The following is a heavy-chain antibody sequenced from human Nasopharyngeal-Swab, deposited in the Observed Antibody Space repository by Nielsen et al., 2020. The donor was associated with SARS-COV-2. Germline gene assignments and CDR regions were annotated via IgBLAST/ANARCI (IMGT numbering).Heavy chain of an antibody. Sequence: SETLSLTCTVSGDSIRSYYWSWIRQPPGKGLEWIGYIYYSGTTNYNPSLKSRVSISVDTSKNQFSLRLSSVTAADTAVYYCARGRLPGGDYENYWGQGTLVTVSS. D-gene: IGHD4-17*01. V-gene: IGHV4-59*01. J-gene: IGHJ4*02. CDR1: GDSIRSYY. CDR2: IYYSGTT. CDR3: ARGRLPGGDYENY.